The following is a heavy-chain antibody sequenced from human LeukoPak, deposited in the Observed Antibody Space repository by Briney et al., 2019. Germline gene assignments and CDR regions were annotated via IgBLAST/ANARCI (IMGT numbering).Heavy chain of an antibody. Sequence: PSETLSLTCTVSGGSISSYYWSWIRQPPGKGLEWIGYIYYSGSTNYNPSLKSRVTISVDTSKNQFSLKLSSVTAADTAVYYCARTVTSWTAGTVAFDYWGQGTLVTVSS. D-gene: IGHD6-13*01. CDR2: IYYSGST. V-gene: IGHV4-59*01. CDR1: GGSISSYY. CDR3: ARTVTSWTAGTVAFDY. J-gene: IGHJ4*02.